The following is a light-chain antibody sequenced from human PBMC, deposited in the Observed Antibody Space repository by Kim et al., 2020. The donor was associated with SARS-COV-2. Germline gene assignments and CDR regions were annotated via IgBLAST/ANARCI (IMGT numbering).Light chain of an antibody. CDR1: QSVSSSY. CDR3: QQYGSSPMYT. V-gene: IGKV3-20*01. Sequence: YPGERATLSCRASQSVSSSYLAWYQQKPGQAPRLLIYGASSRATGIPDRFSGSGSGTDFTLTISRLEPEDFAVYSCQQYGSSPMYTFGQGTKLEI. CDR2: GAS. J-gene: IGKJ2*01.